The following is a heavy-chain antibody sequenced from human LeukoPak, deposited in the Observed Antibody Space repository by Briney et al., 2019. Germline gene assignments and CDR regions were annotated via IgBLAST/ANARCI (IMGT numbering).Heavy chain of an antibody. Sequence: PSETLSLTCAVYGGSFSGYYWSWVRQPPGKGLEWIGEINHSGSTNYNPSLKSRVTISVDTSKNQFSLKLSSVTAADTAVYYCARLKGVPAGLWGQGTLVTASS. CDR2: INHSGST. J-gene: IGHJ4*02. V-gene: IGHV4-34*01. D-gene: IGHD2-2*01. CDR3: ARLKGVPAGL. CDR1: GGSFSGYY.